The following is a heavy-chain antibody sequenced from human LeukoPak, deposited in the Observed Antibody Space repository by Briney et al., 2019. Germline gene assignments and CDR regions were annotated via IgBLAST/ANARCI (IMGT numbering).Heavy chain of an antibody. Sequence: MASETLSLTCTVSGGSISSYYWSWIRQPPGKGLEWIGYIYYSGSTNYNPSLKSRVTISVDTSKNQFSLKLSSVTAADTAVYYCAAYRTSSLYWFFDLWGRGTLVTVSS. CDR1: GGSISSYY. CDR3: AAYRTSSLYWFFDL. V-gene: IGHV4-59*01. J-gene: IGHJ2*01. CDR2: IYYSGST. D-gene: IGHD2-2*01.